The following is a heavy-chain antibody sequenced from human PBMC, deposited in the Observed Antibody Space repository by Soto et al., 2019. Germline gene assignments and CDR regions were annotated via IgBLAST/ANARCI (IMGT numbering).Heavy chain of an antibody. J-gene: IGHJ4*02. CDR1: GYTFTSYY. V-gene: IGHV1-46*01. CDR2: INPSGGST. CDR3: ARVEKTYYYDSSGYYYFDY. Sequence: ASVKVSCKASGYTFTSYYMHWVRQAPGQGLEWMGIINPSGGSTSYAQKFQGRVTMTRDTSTSTVYMELSSLRSEDTAVYYCARVEKTYYYDSSGYYYFDYWGQGTLVTVSS. D-gene: IGHD3-22*01.